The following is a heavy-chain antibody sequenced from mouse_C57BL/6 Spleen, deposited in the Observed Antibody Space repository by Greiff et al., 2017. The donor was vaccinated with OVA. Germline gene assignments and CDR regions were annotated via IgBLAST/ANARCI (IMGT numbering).Heavy chain of an antibody. CDR3: ARGGYYSNYGAWFAY. D-gene: IGHD2-5*01. Sequence: QVQLQQPGAELVMPGASVKLSCKASGYTFTSYWMHWVKQRPGQGLEWIGEIDPSDSYTNYNQKFKGKSTLTVDKSSSTAYMQLSSLTSEDSAVYYCARGGYYSNYGAWFAYWGQGTLVTVSA. V-gene: IGHV1-69*01. J-gene: IGHJ3*01. CDR2: IDPSDSYT. CDR1: GYTFTSYW.